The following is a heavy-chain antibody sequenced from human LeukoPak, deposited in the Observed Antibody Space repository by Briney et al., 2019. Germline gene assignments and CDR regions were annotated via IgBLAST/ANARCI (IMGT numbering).Heavy chain of an antibody. CDR2: ISSSSSYI. J-gene: IGHJ4*02. CDR3: ARGPLVIMITFGGVIAPTWNFMDPLDY. Sequence: GGSLRLSCAASGFTFSSYSMNWVRQAPGKGLEWVSSISSSSSYIYYADSVKGRFTISRDNAKNSLYLQMNSLRAEDTAVYYCARGPLVIMITFGGVIAPTWNFMDPLDYWGQETLVTVSS. V-gene: IGHV3-21*01. D-gene: IGHD3-16*02. CDR1: GFTFSSYS.